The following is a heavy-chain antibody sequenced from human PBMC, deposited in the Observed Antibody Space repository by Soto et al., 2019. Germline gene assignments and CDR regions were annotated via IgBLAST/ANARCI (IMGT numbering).Heavy chain of an antibody. D-gene: IGHD2-15*01. V-gene: IGHV3-23*01. CDR1: GFTFSSYA. Sequence: EVQLLESVGGLVQPGGSLRLSCAASGFTFSSYAMSWVRQAPGKGLEWVSAISGSGDSTYYADSVKGRFTISRDNSKNTLYLQMNSLRAEDTAVYYCAKDFTGPLAVDPWGQGTLVNVSS. CDR3: AKDFTGPLAVDP. J-gene: IGHJ5*02. CDR2: ISGSGDST.